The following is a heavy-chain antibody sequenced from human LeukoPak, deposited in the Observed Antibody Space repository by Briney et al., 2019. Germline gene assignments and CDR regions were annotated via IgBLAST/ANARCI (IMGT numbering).Heavy chain of an antibody. D-gene: IGHD3-9*01. CDR3: ARDLNRRILTSYYGMDV. CDR2: INPNSGGT. CDR1: GYTFTGYY. Sequence: PRASVKVSCKASGYTFTGYYMHWVRQAPGQGLEWMGRINPNSGGTNYAQKFQGRVTMTRDTSISTAYMELSSLRSEDTAVYYCARDLNRRILTSYYGMDVWGQGTTVTVSS. J-gene: IGHJ6*02. V-gene: IGHV1-2*06.